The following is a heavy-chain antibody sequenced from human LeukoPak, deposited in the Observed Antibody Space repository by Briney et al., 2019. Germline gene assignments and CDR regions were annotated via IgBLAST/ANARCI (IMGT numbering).Heavy chain of an antibody. CDR1: GYTFTSYG. D-gene: IGHD6-13*01. Sequence: GASVKVSCKASGYTFTSYGISWVRQAPGQGPEWMGWISAYNGNTNYAQKLQGRVTMTTDTSTSTAYMELRSLRSDDTAVYYCARDYASIAAAGKDYWGQGTLVTVSS. V-gene: IGHV1-18*01. CDR3: ARDYASIAAAGKDY. J-gene: IGHJ4*02. CDR2: ISAYNGNT.